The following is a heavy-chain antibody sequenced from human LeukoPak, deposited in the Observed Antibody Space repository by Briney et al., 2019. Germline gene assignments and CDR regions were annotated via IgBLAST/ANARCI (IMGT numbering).Heavy chain of an antibody. V-gene: IGHV4-59*01. CDR3: ARGSYGGNSGY. CDR2: IYYSGST. J-gene: IGHJ4*02. Sequence: PSETLSLTCTVSGGSISSYYWSWIRQPPGKGLEWIGYIYYSGSTNYNPYLKSRVTISVDTSKNQFSLKLSSVTAADTAVYYCARGSYGGNSGYWGQGTLVTVSS. CDR1: GGSISSYY. D-gene: IGHD4-23*01.